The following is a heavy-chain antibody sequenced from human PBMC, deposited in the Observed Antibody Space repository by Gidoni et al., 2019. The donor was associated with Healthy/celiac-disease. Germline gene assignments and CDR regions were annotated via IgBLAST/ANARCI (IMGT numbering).Heavy chain of an antibody. Sequence: QLQLQESGPGLVKPSETLSRTCTVSGGSISSSSYYWGWIRQPPGKGVEWIGSIYYSGSTYYNPSLKIRVTISVDMSKNQFSLKLSSVTAADTAVYYCASSQGGSSPRVDYWGQGTLVTVSS. CDR2: IYYSGST. CDR3: ASSQGGSSPRVDY. CDR1: GGSISSSSYY. V-gene: IGHV4-39*01. J-gene: IGHJ4*02. D-gene: IGHD6-13*01.